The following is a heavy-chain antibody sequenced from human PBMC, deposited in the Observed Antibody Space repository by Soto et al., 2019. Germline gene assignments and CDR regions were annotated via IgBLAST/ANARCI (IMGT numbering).Heavy chain of an antibody. CDR1: GGSISSSSYY. D-gene: IGHD2-21*02. Sequence: SATLPLTCTVSGGSISSSSYYWGWIRQPPGKWLEWIGSIYYSGSTYYNPSLKSLVTISIDTSKNQFSMKLSSVTDTDTAVYYCASPRTTVVTQAYFDHWGQGDLVTAPQ. J-gene: IGHJ4*02. CDR2: IYYSGST. CDR3: ASPRTTVVTQAYFDH. V-gene: IGHV4-39*01.